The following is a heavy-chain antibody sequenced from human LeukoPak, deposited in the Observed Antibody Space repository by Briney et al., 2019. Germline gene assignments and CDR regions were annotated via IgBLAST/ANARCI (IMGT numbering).Heavy chain of an antibody. Sequence: SETLSLTCAVYGGSFSGYYWSWIRQPPGKGLEWIGEINHSGSTNYNPSLKSRVTISVDTSKNQFSLKLSSVTAADTAVYYCARVPPYYDTLTGLGYVYGMDVWGQGTTVTVSS. J-gene: IGHJ6*02. CDR1: GGSFSGYY. D-gene: IGHD3-9*01. CDR2: INHSGST. CDR3: ARVPPYYDTLTGLGYVYGMDV. V-gene: IGHV4-34*01.